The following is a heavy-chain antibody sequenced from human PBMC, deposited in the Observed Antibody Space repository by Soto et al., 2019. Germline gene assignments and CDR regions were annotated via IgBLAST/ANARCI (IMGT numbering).Heavy chain of an antibody. CDR3: AKSLDIHYKNWFDP. CDR2: ISDTGTRT. V-gene: IGHV3-23*01. Sequence: GGSLRLSCVAAGFTFSSAAMNWVRQAPGKGLEWVSIISDTGTRTHYADSVKGRFTISRDNSKNTLYLDMNSLRAEDTAVYYCAKSLDIHYKNWFDPWGQGTLVTVYS. CDR1: GFTFSSAA. J-gene: IGHJ5*02. D-gene: IGHD4-4*01.